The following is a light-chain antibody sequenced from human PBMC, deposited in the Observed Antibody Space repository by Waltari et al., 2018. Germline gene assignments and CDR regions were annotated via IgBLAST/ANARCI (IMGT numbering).Light chain of an antibody. CDR2: GVS. Sequence: ELVMTQSPATVSASPGERVTLSCRASLSVSINVAWYQQKPGQAPRLLIHGVSTRATGVPARFSGSGSGTDFTLTISSLQSEDFATYSCQQYYTSPPFSFGGGTEVEI. J-gene: IGKJ4*01. CDR3: QQYYTSPPFS. V-gene: IGKV3-15*01. CDR1: LSVSIN.